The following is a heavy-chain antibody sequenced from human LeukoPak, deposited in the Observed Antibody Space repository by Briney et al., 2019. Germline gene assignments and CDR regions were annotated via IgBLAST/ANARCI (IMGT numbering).Heavy chain of an antibody. CDR2: MSSDESRT. CDR3: ARDYGEGGYYFDY. Sequence: PGGSLRLSCASSGFTFSTYWMHWVRQAPRKGLFLLSRMSSDESRTNYEDSVKGRFTISRDNAKNTLYLQMNSLRAEDTAVYYCARDYGEGGYYFDYWGQGTLVTVSS. D-gene: IGHD4-17*01. V-gene: IGHV3-74*01. CDR1: GFTFSTYW. J-gene: IGHJ4*02.